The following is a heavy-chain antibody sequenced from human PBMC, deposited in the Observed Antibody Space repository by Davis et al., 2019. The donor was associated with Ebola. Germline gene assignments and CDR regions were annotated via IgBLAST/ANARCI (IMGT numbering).Heavy chain of an antibody. CDR3: VKGGWQQYFDY. V-gene: IGHV3-53*01. J-gene: IGHJ4*02. Sequence: GESLKISCAVSGFTVSSNYMSWVRQAPGKGLEWVSVIYGGGSTYYADSVKGRFTISRHNSKNTLYLQMNSLRAEDTAVYYCVKGGWQQYFDYWGQGTLVTVSS. D-gene: IGHD6-13*01. CDR2: IYGGGST. CDR1: GFTVSSNY.